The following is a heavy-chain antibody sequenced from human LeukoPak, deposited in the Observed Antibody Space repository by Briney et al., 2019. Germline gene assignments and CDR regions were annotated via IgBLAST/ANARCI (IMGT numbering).Heavy chain of an antibody. CDR2: INPNSGGT. CDR3: ARTSVAPREWLSFDY. J-gene: IGHJ4*02. V-gene: IGHV1-2*02. CDR1: GYTFTGYY. Sequence: ASVKVSCKASGYTFTGYYMHWVRQAPGQGLEWMGWINPNSGGTNYAQKFQGRVTMTRDTSISTACMELSRLRSDDTAVYYCARTSVAPREWLSFDYWGQGTLVTVSS. D-gene: IGHD3-3*01.